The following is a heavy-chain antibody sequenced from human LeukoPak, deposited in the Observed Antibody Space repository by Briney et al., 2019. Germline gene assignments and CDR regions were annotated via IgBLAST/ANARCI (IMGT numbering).Heavy chain of an antibody. J-gene: IGHJ3*02. CDR3: AKELIIQPTGTVAFDI. CDR1: GFTFTTNA. D-gene: IGHD1-1*01. Sequence: GGSLRLSCAASGFTFTTNAMSWVRQAPGKGLEWVSAVSGSGGDTYYAGSVKGRFTVSRDNSKNTLYLQMSSLRVEDTAVYFCAKELIIQPTGTVAFDIWGQGTMVTVSS. V-gene: IGHV3-23*01. CDR2: VSGSGGDT.